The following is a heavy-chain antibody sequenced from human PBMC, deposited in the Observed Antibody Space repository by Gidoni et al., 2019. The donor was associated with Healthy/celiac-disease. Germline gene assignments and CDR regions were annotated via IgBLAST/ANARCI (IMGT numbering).Heavy chain of an antibody. J-gene: IGHJ4*02. D-gene: IGHD2-8*01. Sequence: QVQLQESGPGLVKPSETLSLTCTVSGGSVSSGSYYWSWIRQPPGKGLEWIGYIYYSGSTNYNPSLKSRVTISVDTSKNQFSLKLSSVTAADTAVYYCARALIFDYYFDYWGQGTLVTVSS. CDR1: GGSVSSGSYY. V-gene: IGHV4-61*01. CDR3: ARALIFDYYFDY. CDR2: IYYSGST.